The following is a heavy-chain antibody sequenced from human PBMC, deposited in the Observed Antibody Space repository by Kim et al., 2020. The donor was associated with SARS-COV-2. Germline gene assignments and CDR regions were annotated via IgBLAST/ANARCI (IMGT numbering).Heavy chain of an antibody. CDR2: IYTSGST. CDR3: ARDSRYCTNGVCYTTFDY. Sequence: SETLSLTCTVSGGSISSYYWSWIRQPAGKGLEWIGRIYTSGSTNYNPSLKSRVTMSVDTSKNQFSLKLSSVTAADTAVYYCARDSRYCTNGVCYTTFDYWGQGTLVTVSS. CDR1: GGSISSYY. V-gene: IGHV4-4*07. D-gene: IGHD2-8*01. J-gene: IGHJ4*02.